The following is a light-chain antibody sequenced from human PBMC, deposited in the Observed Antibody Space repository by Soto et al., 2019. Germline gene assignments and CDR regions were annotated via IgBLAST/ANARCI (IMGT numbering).Light chain of an antibody. CDR2: DGF. J-gene: IGKJ4*01. V-gene: IGKV3-11*01. CDR1: QSVGPS. Sequence: EVVLTQSPDTLSLSPGERATLSCRASQSVGPSLFWYQQKPGRAPRLLIYDGFKRAAGVPARFSTSVSGTDFTLTISNLEAEDCAVYHCQQRNKWPPTFGGGTELEIK. CDR3: QQRNKWPPT.